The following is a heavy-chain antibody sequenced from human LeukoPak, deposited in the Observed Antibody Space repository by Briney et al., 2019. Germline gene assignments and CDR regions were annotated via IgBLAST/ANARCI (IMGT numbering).Heavy chain of an antibody. Sequence: SETLFLTCTVSGGSISSSSYYWGWIRQPPGKGLEWIGSIYYSGSTYYNPSLKSRVTISVDTSKNQFSLKLSSVTAADTAAYYCARVRFAGYDYDYWGQGTLVTVSS. V-gene: IGHV4-39*01. CDR2: IYYSGST. J-gene: IGHJ4*02. CDR1: GGSISSSSYY. D-gene: IGHD5-12*01. CDR3: ARVRFAGYDYDY.